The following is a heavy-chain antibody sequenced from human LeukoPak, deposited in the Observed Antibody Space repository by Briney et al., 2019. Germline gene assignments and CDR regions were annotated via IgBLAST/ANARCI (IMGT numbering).Heavy chain of an antibody. Sequence: ASVKVSCKASSYTFTSYGISWVRQAPGQGLEWMGWISAYNGNTNYAQKLQGRVTMTTDTSTSTAYMELRSLRSDDTAVYYCARDHESSSWYELEDCFDYWGQGTLVTVSS. V-gene: IGHV1-18*01. CDR1: SYTFTSYG. J-gene: IGHJ4*02. CDR2: ISAYNGNT. D-gene: IGHD6-13*01. CDR3: ARDHESSSWYELEDCFDY.